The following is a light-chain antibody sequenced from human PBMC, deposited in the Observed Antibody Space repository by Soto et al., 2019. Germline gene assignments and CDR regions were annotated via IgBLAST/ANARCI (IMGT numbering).Light chain of an antibody. CDR2: NND. V-gene: IGLV1-40*01. CDR1: SSKIGAGHH. J-gene: IGLJ2*01. Sequence: QPVLTQPPSVSGAPGHRVTVSCTGSSSKIGAGHHVHWYQQLPGTAPKLLIYNNDNRPSGVPDRFSGSKSGTSASLAISGLQAEDEAEYYCQSYDTSLSDVLFGGGTKLTVL. CDR3: QSYDTSLSDVL.